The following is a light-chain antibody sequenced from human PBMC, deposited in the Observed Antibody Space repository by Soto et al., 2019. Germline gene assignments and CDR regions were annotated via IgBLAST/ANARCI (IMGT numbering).Light chain of an antibody. CDR1: GSNIGAGYD. Sequence: QSVLTQPPSVSGAPGQRVTISGTGSGSNIGAGYDVHWYQQLPGTAPKLLIYGNSNRPSGVPDRFSGSKSGTSASLAITGLQAEDEADYYCQSYDSSLSGWVFGGGTKLTVL. CDR2: GNS. V-gene: IGLV1-40*01. CDR3: QSYDSSLSGWV. J-gene: IGLJ3*02.